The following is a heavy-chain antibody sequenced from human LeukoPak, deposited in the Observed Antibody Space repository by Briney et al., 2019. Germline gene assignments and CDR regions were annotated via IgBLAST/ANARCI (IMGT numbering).Heavy chain of an antibody. CDR2: MNHRGST. D-gene: IGHD5-18*01. Sequence: SETLSLTCAVCGGSVSSSNWWTWVRQPPGKGQEWIGEMNHRGSTNYKSSLKSRGTISVDTSKNQFSLKLSSVTAADTAVYYCARFVDTAMVTGFDYWGQGTLVTVSS. CDR3: ARFVDTAMVTGFDY. V-gene: IGHV4-4*02. CDR1: GGSVSSSNW. J-gene: IGHJ4*02.